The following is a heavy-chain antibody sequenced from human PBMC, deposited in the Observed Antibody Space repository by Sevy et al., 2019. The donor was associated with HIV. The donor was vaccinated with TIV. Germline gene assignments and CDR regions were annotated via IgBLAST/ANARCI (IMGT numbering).Heavy chain of an antibody. J-gene: IGHJ4*02. CDR2: IYTRGDT. CDR3: AREKWDLRGFDS. V-gene: IGHV4-61*02. CDR1: GDSITRYNYY. D-gene: IGHD1-26*01. Sequence: TLSLTCTVSGDSITRYNYYWNWIRQPAGKGLEWIGRIYTRGDTDYSPSLKSRVTISLDTSKSQFYLDLSSVTAADTAVYYCAREKWDLRGFDSWGQGALVTVSS.